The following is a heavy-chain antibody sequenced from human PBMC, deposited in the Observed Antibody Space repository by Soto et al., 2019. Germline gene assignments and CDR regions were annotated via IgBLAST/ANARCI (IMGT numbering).Heavy chain of an antibody. CDR2: TYKRSKWCN. Sequence: SRTLSLPCAISGDSVSGNSAAWNWIRQSPSRGLKWLGRTYKRSKWCNYYAVSVKSRITVTPDTSKNQFSLHLNSVTPEDMAVYYCARGSGYSYGFFSYGMDVWGQGTTVTVSS. CDR1: GDSVSGNSAA. J-gene: IGHJ6*02. CDR3: ARGSGYSYGFFSYGMDV. V-gene: IGHV6-1*01. D-gene: IGHD5-18*01.